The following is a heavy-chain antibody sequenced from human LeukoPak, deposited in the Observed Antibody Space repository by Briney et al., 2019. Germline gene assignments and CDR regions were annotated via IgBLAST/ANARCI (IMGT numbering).Heavy chain of an antibody. J-gene: IGHJ4*02. CDR1: GFTFSSYG. Sequence: PGRSLRLSCAASGFTFSSYGMHWVRQAPGKGLEWVAVISYDGSNKYYADSVKGRFTISRDNSNNTLYLQMNSLTAAANAVYYCAKDFIVGATLNYFDYWGQGTLVTVSS. CDR2: ISYDGSNK. V-gene: IGHV3-30*18. D-gene: IGHD1-26*01. CDR3: AKDFIVGATLNYFDY.